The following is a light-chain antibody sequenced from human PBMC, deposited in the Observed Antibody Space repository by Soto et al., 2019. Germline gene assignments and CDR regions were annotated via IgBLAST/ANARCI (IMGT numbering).Light chain of an antibody. J-gene: IGKJ1*01. V-gene: IGKV1-5*03. Sequence: DIQMTHSPSTLSGSVGSRVTITCRASQTISSWLDWYQQKQGKAPKLLIYKASTLKSGVPSRLSGSGSGTDFTITISRLENEDFAVYYCQQYGSSPRTFGQGTKVDIK. CDR1: QTISSW. CDR3: QQYGSSPRT. CDR2: KAS.